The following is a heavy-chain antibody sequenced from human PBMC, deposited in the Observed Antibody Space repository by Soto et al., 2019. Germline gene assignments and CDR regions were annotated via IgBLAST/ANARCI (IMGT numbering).Heavy chain of an antibody. Sequence: SETLSLTWTVSGGSISSYYWSWIRQPPGKGLEWIGYIYYSGSTNYNPSLKSRVTISVDTSKNQFSLKLSSVTAADTAVYYCARSSGSHRCYDYWGQGTLVTVSS. J-gene: IGHJ4*02. CDR3: ARSSGSHRCYDY. D-gene: IGHD6-19*01. V-gene: IGHV4-59*01. CDR2: IYYSGST. CDR1: GGSISSYY.